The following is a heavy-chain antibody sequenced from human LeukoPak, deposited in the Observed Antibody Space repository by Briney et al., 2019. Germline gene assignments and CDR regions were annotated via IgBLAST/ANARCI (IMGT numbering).Heavy chain of an antibody. Sequence: GGSLRLSCAASGFTFSSYGMHWLRQATGKGLGWVAFIRYDGSNKYYADSVKGRFTISRDNSKNTLYLQMNSLRAEDTAVYYCPKTNRLPAAGYYYYYMDVWGKGATVTVSS. CDR3: PKTNRLPAAGYYYYYMDV. CDR2: IRYDGSNK. V-gene: IGHV3-30*02. CDR1: GFTFSSYG. D-gene: IGHD2-2*01. J-gene: IGHJ6*03.